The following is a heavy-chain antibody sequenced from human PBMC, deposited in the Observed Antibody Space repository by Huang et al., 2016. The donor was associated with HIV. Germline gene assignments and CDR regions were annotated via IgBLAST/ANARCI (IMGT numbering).Heavy chain of an antibody. CDR3: ARLPTPSYYDTWSLSPVEEDFFYFNMDL. J-gene: IGHJ6*03. V-gene: IGHV4-34*02. Sequence: QVRLEQWGEGVVKPSDTLSLTCAVYGASFTTYFWSWIRQSHVKGLQWIGEIKPGLPSNHNPFFQNRVIMSVDTLKNQLSLSRRHMTAADAAIYDCARLPTPSYYDTWSLSPVEEDFFYFNMDLWGRGTPVSVSS. D-gene: IGHD3-3*01. CDR2: IKPGLPS. CDR1: GASFTTYF.